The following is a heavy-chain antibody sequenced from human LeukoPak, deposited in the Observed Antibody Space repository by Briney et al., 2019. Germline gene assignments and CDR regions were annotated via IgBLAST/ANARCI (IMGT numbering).Heavy chain of an antibody. J-gene: IGHJ4*02. D-gene: IGHD6-6*01. CDR3: TRVSYFFVS. V-gene: IGHV3-74*01. CDR1: GFTFSTYW. Sequence: PGGSLRLSCVASGFTFSTYWMHWVRQAPGKGLVWVSRINPDGSTTNYADSVKGRFTISRDNAKNTLYLQMNSLRAEDTAVYYCTRVSYFFVSWGQGTLVTVSS. CDR2: INPDGSTT.